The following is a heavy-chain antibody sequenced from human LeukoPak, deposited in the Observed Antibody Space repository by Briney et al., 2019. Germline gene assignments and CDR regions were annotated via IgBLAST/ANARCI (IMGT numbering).Heavy chain of an antibody. CDR1: GGSISSYY. CDR3: ARDGPATLPNWFDP. J-gene: IGHJ5*02. CDR2: IYTSGST. D-gene: IGHD2-15*01. Sequence: SETLSLTCTVSGGSISSYYWSWIRQPAGKGLEWIGRIYTSGSTNYNPSLKSRVTMSVDTSKNQFSLKLSSVTAADTAVYYCARDGPATLPNWFDPWGQGTLVTVSS. V-gene: IGHV4-4*07.